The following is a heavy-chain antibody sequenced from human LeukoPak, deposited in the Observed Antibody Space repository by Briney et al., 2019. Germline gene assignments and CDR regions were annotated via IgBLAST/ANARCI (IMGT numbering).Heavy chain of an antibody. CDR2: ISASAGST. Sequence: GGSLRLSCATSGFTFSSYAMSWVRRAPGKGLEWVSAISASAGSTYYADSVKGRFTISRDNAKNSLYLQMNSLRAEDTALYYCTRHVGAGYYFYMDVWGKGTTVTGSS. D-gene: IGHD3-16*01. J-gene: IGHJ6*03. V-gene: IGHV3-23*01. CDR1: GFTFSSYA. CDR3: TRHVGAGYYFYMDV.